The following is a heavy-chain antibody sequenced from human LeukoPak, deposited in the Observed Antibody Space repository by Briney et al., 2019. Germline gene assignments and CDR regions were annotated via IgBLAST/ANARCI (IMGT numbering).Heavy chain of an antibody. D-gene: IGHD3-10*01. V-gene: IGHV3-30*02. CDR1: GFTFSSYG. CDR3: AKDLWFGGKALGGDAFDI. Sequence: GGSLKLSCAASGFTFSSYGMHWVRQAPGKGLEWVAFIRYDGSNKYYADSVKGRFTISRDNSKNTPYMQMNSLRAEDTAVYYCAKDLWFGGKALGGDAFDIWGQGTMVSVSS. J-gene: IGHJ3*02. CDR2: IRYDGSNK.